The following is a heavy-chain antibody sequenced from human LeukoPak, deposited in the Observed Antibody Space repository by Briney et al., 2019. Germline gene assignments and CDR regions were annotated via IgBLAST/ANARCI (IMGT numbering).Heavy chain of an antibody. Sequence: GESLKISCKGSGXGFTSYWIGWVRQMPGKGLEWMGIIYPGDSDTRYSPSFQGQVTISADKSVSTAYLQWSSLKASDTAIYYCARRAYYYDTSVDYFDYWGQGTLVTVSS. D-gene: IGHD3-22*01. V-gene: IGHV5-51*01. CDR1: GXGFTSYW. CDR3: ARRAYYYDTSVDYFDY. J-gene: IGHJ4*02. CDR2: IYPGDSDT.